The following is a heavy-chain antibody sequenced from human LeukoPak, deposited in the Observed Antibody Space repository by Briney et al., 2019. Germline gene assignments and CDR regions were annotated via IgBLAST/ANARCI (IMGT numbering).Heavy chain of an antibody. V-gene: IGHV3-11*01. Sequence: GGSLRLSCAASGFTFSDYYMTWIRQAPGKGLEWVSYISSSGSTTHYADSVKGRFTISRDNARNSLYVQMNNPRAEDTAVYYCARVPRSGGSIDYWGQGTLVTVSS. D-gene: IGHD6-19*01. CDR2: ISSSGSTT. CDR1: GFTFSDYY. J-gene: IGHJ4*02. CDR3: ARVPRSGGSIDY.